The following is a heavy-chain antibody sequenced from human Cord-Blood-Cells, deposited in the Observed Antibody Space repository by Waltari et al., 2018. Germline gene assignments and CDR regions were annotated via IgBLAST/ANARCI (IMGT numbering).Heavy chain of an antibody. V-gene: IGHV5-51*01. Sequence: EVQLVQSGAEVKKPGESLKISCKGSGYSFTSYWIGWVRQMPGKGLDGMGITYPRDPDTRYSPSFQGQVTISADKSISTAYLQWSSLKASDTAMYYCARSGGDGYNPLDYWGQGTLVTVSS. CDR2: TYPRDPDT. CDR1: GYSFTSYW. CDR3: ARSGGDGYNPLDY. J-gene: IGHJ4*02. D-gene: IGHD5-12*01.